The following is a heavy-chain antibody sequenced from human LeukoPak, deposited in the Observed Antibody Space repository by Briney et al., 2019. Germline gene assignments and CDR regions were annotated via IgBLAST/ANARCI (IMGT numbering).Heavy chain of an antibody. J-gene: IGHJ4*02. CDR2: IYYSGST. V-gene: IGHV4-59*08. CDR1: GGSISSYY. Sequence: SETLSLTCTVSGGSISSYYWSWIRQPPGKGLEWIGYIYYSGSTNYNPSLKSRVTISIDTSKNQISLRLTSVTAADTAMYYCARQTGSGLFTLPGGQGTLVTVSS. CDR3: ARQTGSGLFTLP. D-gene: IGHD3/OR15-3a*01.